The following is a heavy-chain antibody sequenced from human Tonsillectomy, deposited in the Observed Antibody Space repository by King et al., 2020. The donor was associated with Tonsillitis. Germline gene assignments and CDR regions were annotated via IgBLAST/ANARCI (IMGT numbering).Heavy chain of an antibody. CDR3: AKDMVSSIWFPRESSDY. D-gene: IGHD6-13*01. CDR2: IRYDGSNK. Sequence: VQLVESGGGVVQPGGSLRLSCAASGFTFSDYGIHWVRQAPGKGLEWVAFIRYDGSNKYYADSVKGRFTISRDNSRNTLYLQMNSLRAEDTVVYYCAKDMVSSIWFPRESSDYWGQGTLVTVSS. V-gene: IGHV3-30*02. CDR1: GFTFSDYG. J-gene: IGHJ4*02.